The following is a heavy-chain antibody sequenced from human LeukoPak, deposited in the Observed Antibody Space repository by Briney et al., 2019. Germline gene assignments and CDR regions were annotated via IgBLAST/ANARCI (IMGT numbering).Heavy chain of an antibody. CDR3: ARGGRGSFDY. J-gene: IGHJ4*02. Sequence: PGGSLRLSCAASGFTLSYYAMNWVRQAPGKGLEYVSAISSNGGSTYYANSVKGRFTISRDNSKNTLYLQMGSLRAEDMAVYYCARGGRGSFDYWGQGTLVTVSS. CDR1: GFTLSYYA. V-gene: IGHV3-64*01. CDR2: ISSNGGST. D-gene: IGHD2-15*01.